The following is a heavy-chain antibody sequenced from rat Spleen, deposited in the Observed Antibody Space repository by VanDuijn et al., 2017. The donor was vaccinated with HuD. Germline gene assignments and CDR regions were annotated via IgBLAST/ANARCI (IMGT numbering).Heavy chain of an antibody. J-gene: IGHJ3*01. CDR2: ISYDGSNT. V-gene: IGHV5-29*01. CDR3: TSHASYSTYSPFVY. Sequence: VQLKESGPGLVQPSQTLSLTCTVSGFSLTNFGVTWVRQAPTKGLEWVATISYDGSNTHYRDSVKGRFTISRENAKRTLFLQMDSLRSEDTATYYCTSHASYSTYSPFVYWGQGTLVTVSS. CDR1: GFSLTNFG. D-gene: IGHD1-2*01.